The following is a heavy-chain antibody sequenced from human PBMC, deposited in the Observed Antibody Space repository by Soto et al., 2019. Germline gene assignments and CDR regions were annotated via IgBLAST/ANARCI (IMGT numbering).Heavy chain of an antibody. CDR1: GFTFSNYG. V-gene: IGHV3-30*18. CDR3: AKDDGMATIPIYGMDV. CDR2: ISYDASNK. J-gene: IGHJ6*02. Sequence: QVQLVESGGGVVQPGRSLRLSCAASGFTFSNYGMHWVRQAPGKGLEWVVAISYDASNKNYADSVKGRFTISRDNSKNTLYLQMNSLRAEDTAVYYCAKDDGMATIPIYGMDVWGQGTTVTVSS. D-gene: IGHD5-12*01.